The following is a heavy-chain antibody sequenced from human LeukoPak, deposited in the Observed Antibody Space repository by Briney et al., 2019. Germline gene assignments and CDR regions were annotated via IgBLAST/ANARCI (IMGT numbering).Heavy chain of an antibody. CDR3: ARVQRIMITFGPFQH. CDR2: ISYDGSNK. D-gene: IGHD3-16*01. V-gene: IGHV3-30-3*01. Sequence: GGSLRLSCAASGFTFSSYAMHWVRQAPGKGLEWVAVISYDGSNKYYADSVKGRFTISRDNSKNTLYLQMSSLRAEDTAVYYCARVQRIMITFGPFQHWGQGTLVTVSS. CDR1: GFTFSSYA. J-gene: IGHJ1*01.